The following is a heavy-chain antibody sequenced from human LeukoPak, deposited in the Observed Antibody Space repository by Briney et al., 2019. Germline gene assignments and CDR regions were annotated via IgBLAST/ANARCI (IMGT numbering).Heavy chain of an antibody. CDR3: AKVPSRGYMAAAGISYYYYYMDV. Sequence: GGSLRLSCAASGFTFSNAWMSWVRQAPGKGLEWVGRIKSKTDGGTTDYAAPVKGRFTISGDNSKNTLYLQMNSLRAEDTAVYYCAKVPSRGYMAAAGISYYYYYMDVWGKGTTVTVSS. CDR1: GFTFSNAW. V-gene: IGHV3-15*01. CDR2: IKSKTDGGTT. D-gene: IGHD6-13*01. J-gene: IGHJ6*03.